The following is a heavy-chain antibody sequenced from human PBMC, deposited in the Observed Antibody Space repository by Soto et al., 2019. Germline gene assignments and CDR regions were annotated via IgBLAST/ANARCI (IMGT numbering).Heavy chain of an antibody. D-gene: IGHD2-15*01. Sequence: ASVKVSGKASGYTFTSYYMHWVRQATGQGLEWMGIINPSGGSTSYAQKFQGRVTMTRDTSTSTVYMELSSLRSEDTAVYYCARGLGYCSGGSCYMDYWGQGTLVTVSS. CDR1: GYTFTSYY. CDR3: ARGLGYCSGGSCYMDY. CDR2: INPSGGST. J-gene: IGHJ4*02. V-gene: IGHV1-46*01.